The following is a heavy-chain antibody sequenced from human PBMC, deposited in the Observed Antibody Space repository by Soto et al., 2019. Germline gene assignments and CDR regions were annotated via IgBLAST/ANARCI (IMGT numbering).Heavy chain of an antibody. Sequence: PSETLSLTCNVSGGPIKTGDYNWNWNRQPPGKGLEWIGYVFYSGATNYSPSLKSRAAISMDTSKTQFSLSLTSVTAADAAFYYCSRAGFSYGHLLFWGQGIRVTVSS. CDR3: SRAGFSYGHLLF. CDR2: VFYSGAT. CDR1: GGPIKTGDYN. V-gene: IGHV4-30-4*01. J-gene: IGHJ4*02. D-gene: IGHD3-10*01.